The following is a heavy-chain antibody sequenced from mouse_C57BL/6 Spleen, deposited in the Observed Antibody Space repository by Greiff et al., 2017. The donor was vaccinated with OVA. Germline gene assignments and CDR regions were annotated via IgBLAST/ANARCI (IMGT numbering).Heavy chain of an antibody. D-gene: IGHD2-14*01. CDR2: IDPETGGT. CDR1: GYTFTDYE. Sequence: VKLQESGAELVRPGASVTLSCKASGYTFTDYEMHWVKQTPVHGLEWIGAIDPETGGTAYNQKFKGKAILTADKSSSTAYMELRSLTSEDSAVYYCTRSGGNYFDYWGQGTTLTVSS. J-gene: IGHJ2*01. V-gene: IGHV1-15*01. CDR3: TRSGGNYFDY.